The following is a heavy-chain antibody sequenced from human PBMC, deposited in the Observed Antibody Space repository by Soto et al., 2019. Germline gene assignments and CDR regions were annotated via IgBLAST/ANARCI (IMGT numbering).Heavy chain of an antibody. CDR2: IYYSGST. D-gene: IGHD1-26*01. J-gene: IGHJ5*02. CDR3: ASHARPFAPVVVGALGS. Sequence: SETLSLTCTVSGGSISSSSYYWGWIRQPPGKGLEWIGSIYYSGSTYYNPSLKSRVTISVDTSKNQFSLRLTSVTATDTAVYYCASHARPFAPVVVGALGSWGQGTLLTVSS. CDR1: GGSISSSSYY. V-gene: IGHV4-39*01.